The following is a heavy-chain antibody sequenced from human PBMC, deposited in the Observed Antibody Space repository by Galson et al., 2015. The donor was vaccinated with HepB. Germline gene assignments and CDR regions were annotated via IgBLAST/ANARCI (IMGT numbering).Heavy chain of an antibody. CDR1: GFTFSSYW. CDR2: IKQDGSEK. V-gene: IGHV3-7*01. J-gene: IGHJ6*02. Sequence: SLRLSCAASGFTFSSYWMSWVRQAPGKGLEWVANIKQDGSEKYYVDSVKGRFTISRDNAKNSLYLQMNSLRAEDTAVYYCARAPAAFNYYGMDVWSQGTTVTVSS. D-gene: IGHD2-2*01. CDR3: ARAPAAFNYYGMDV.